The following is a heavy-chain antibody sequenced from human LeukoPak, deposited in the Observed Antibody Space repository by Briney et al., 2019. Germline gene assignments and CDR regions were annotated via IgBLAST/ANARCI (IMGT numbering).Heavy chain of an antibody. CDR1: GGSFSGYY. CDR2: INHSGST. Sequence: KPSETLSLTCAVYGGSFSGYYWSWIRQPPGKGLEWIGEINHSGSTNYNPSLKSRVTMSVDTSKNQFSLKLSSVTAADTAVYYCARDGSTTAVGYWYFDLWGRGTLVTVSS. CDR3: ARDGSTTAVGYWYFDL. J-gene: IGHJ2*01. V-gene: IGHV4-34*01. D-gene: IGHD1-26*01.